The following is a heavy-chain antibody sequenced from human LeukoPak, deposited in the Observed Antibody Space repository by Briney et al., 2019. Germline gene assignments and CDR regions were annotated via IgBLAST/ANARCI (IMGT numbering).Heavy chain of an antibody. CDR3: ARHGQKRPFGGVIVVRGGYFEY. D-gene: IGHD3-16*02. V-gene: IGHV4-34*01. CDR1: GGSFSGYY. Sequence: SETLSLTCAVYGGSFSGYYWSWLRQPPGKGLEWIGEINHSGSTNYNPSLKSRVTISVDTSKNQFSLKLSSVTAADTAVYYCARHGQKRPFGGVIVVRGGYFEYGGQGTLVTVSS. CDR2: INHSGST. J-gene: IGHJ4*02.